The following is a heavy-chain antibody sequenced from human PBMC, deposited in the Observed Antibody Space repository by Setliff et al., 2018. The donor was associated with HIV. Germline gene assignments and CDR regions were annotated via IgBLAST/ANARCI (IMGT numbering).Heavy chain of an antibody. J-gene: IGHJ6*02. CDR2: IGAAAYPT. V-gene: IGHV3-23*01. CDR1: GFTFSNYA. CDR3: TRKLAPGHGMDV. Sequence: GGSLRLSCAASGFTFSNYAMGWVRQGPGKGLEWVSIIGAAAYPTHYAESVKGRFTISRDNAKNSLYLQMDSLRVEDTTVYYCTRKLAPGHGMDVWGQGTTVTVSS. D-gene: IGHD3-3*02.